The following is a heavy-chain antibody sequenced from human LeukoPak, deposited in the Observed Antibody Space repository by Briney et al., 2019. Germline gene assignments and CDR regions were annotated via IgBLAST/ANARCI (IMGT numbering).Heavy chain of an antibody. CDR1: GYTFTGYY. CDR2: INPNSGGT. CDR3: AKLWGGYCSGGSCYSHYYYMDV. D-gene: IGHD2-15*01. J-gene: IGHJ6*03. Sequence: ASVKVSCKASGYTFTGYYMHWVRQAPGQGLEWMGWINPNSGGTNYAQKFQGRVTMTRDTSISTAYMELSRLRSDDTAVYYCAKLWGGYCSGGSCYSHYYYMDVWGKGTTVTVSS. V-gene: IGHV1-2*02.